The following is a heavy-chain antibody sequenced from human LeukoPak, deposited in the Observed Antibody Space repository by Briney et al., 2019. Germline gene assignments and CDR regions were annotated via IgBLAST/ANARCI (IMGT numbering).Heavy chain of an antibody. Sequence: ASVKVSCKTSGYSFTDYYMHWVRQAPGQGLEWMGWINPNSGGTSSAQKFQGRVTMTRDTSITTVYMEVSWLTSDDTAIYYCARADRLHGGPYLIGPRGQGTLVTVSS. D-gene: IGHD2-21*01. J-gene: IGHJ4*02. CDR1: GYSFTDYY. CDR3: ARADRLHGGPYLIGP. CDR2: INPNSGGT. V-gene: IGHV1-2*02.